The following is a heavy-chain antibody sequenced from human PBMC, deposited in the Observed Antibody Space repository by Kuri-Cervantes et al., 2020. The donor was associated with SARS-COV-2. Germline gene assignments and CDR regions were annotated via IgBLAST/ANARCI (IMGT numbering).Heavy chain of an antibody. CDR1: GFTFGDYA. V-gene: IGHV3-49*04. CDR2: IRSKAYGGTT. D-gene: IGHD3-16*01. Sequence: GGSLRLSCTASGFTFGDYAMSWVRQAPGKGLEWVGFIRSKAYGGTTEYAASVKGRFTISRDDSKSIAYLQMNSLKTEDTAVYYCTRGGGVTGYYYYYMDVWGKGTTVTVSS. J-gene: IGHJ6*03. CDR3: TRGGGVTGYYYYYMDV.